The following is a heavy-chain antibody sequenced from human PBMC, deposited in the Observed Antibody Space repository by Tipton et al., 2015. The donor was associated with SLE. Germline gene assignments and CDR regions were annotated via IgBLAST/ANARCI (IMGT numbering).Heavy chain of an antibody. J-gene: IGHJ5*02. CDR1: GRSFSGYY. Sequence: TLSLTCAVYGRSFSGYYWSWIRQPPGKGLEWIGEINHSGSTNYNPSLKSRVTISVDTSKNQFSLKLSSVTAADTAVYYCARGHSVTFGGAIRGWFDPWGQGTLVTVSS. CDR3: ARGHSVTFGGAIRGWFDP. D-gene: IGHD3-16*01. CDR2: INHSGST. V-gene: IGHV4-34*01.